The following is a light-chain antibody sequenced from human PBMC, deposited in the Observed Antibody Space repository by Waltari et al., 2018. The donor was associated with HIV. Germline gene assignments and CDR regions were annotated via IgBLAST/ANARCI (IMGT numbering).Light chain of an antibody. CDR3: QGLDSSTDVV. CDR1: NIGSKN. V-gene: IGLV3-9*01. J-gene: IGLJ2*01. CDR2: RDS. Sequence: SYELTQPLSVSVALGQTARITCGGNNIGSKNVHWYQQKPGQAPVLVIYRDSHRHSGIPELFSGSNSGNTATLTISRAQAGDEADYYCQGLDSSTDVVFGGGTKLTVL.